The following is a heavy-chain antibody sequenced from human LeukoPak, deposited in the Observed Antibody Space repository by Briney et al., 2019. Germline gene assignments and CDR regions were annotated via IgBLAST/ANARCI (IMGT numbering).Heavy chain of an antibody. CDR1: GYTFTSYY. Sequence: GASVKVSCKASGYTFTSYYMHWVRQAPGQGLEWMGIINPSGGSTSYAQKFQGRVTMTRDTTTSTVYMELSSLRSEDTAVYYCAMGETFGPFDYWGQGTLVTVSS. CDR2: INPSGGST. CDR3: AMGETFGPFDY. V-gene: IGHV1-46*01. D-gene: IGHD3-10*01. J-gene: IGHJ4*02.